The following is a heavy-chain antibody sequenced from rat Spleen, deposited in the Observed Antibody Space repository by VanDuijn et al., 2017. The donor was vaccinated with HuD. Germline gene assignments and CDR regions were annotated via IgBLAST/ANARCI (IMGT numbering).Heavy chain of an antibody. CDR2: IWNTGGT. Sequence: QVQLKESGPGLVQPSQTLSLTCTVAGFSLTSYNVHWVRQPPGKGLEWMGVIWNTGGTRYNSALKSRLSISKDTSKSQVFLKMNSLQTEDTASYYCTRDPFYWGQGVMVTVSS. CDR3: TRDPFY. CDR1: GFSLTSYN. V-gene: IGHV2-41*01. J-gene: IGHJ2*01.